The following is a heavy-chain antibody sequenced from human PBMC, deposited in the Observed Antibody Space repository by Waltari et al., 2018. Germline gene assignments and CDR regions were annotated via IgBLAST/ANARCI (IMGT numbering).Heavy chain of an antibody. Sequence: QVQLQQWGAGLLKPSETLSLTCAVYGGSFSGYYWSWIRQPPGKVMEWHGEINHRGRTNYNPSLKSRVTISVDTSKNQFSLKLSSVTAADTAVYYCVVVVAATLEDYWGQGTLVTVSS. CDR1: GGSFSGYY. CDR2: INHRGRT. J-gene: IGHJ4*02. V-gene: IGHV4-34*01. D-gene: IGHD2-15*01. CDR3: VVVVAATLEDY.